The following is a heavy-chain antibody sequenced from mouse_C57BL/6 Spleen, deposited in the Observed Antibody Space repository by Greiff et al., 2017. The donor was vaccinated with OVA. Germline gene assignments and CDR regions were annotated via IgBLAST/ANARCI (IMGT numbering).Heavy chain of an antibody. CDR3: TRGDYEGFAD. V-gene: IGHV6-3*01. CDR2: IRLKSDNYAT. CDR1: GFTFSNYW. J-gene: IGHJ3*01. Sequence: DVKLEESGGGLVQPGGSMKLSCVASGFTFSNYWMNWVRQSPEKGLEWVAQIRLKSDNYATHYAESVKGRFTISRDDSKSSVYLQMNNLRAEDTGIDYCTRGDYEGFADWGQGTLVTVSA. D-gene: IGHD2-4*01.